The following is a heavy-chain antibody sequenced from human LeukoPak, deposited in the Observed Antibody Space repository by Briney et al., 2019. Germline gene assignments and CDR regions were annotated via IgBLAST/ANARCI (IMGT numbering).Heavy chain of an antibody. CDR2: IYYSGST. V-gene: IGHV4-39*07. J-gene: IGHJ5*02. Sequence: SETLSLTCTVSGGSISSSSYYWGWIRQPPGKGLEWIGSIYYSGSTYYNPSLKSRVTISVDTSKNQFSLKLSSVTAADTAVYYCAVGRVVTLSPDDWFDPWGQGTLVTVSS. D-gene: IGHD4-23*01. CDR3: AVGRVVTLSPDDWFDP. CDR1: GGSISSSSYY.